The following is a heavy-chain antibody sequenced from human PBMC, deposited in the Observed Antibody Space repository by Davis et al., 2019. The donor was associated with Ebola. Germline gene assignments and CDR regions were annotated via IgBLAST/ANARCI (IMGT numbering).Heavy chain of an antibody. D-gene: IGHD5-12*01. CDR3: ARDPYSGYDTYYYYGMDV. Sequence: SVKVSCKASVGTFSSYAISWVRQAPGQGLEWMGRIIPILGIANYAQKFQGRVTITADKSTSTADMELSSLRSEDTAVYYCARDPYSGYDTYYYYGMDVWGQGTTVTVSS. CDR1: VGTFSSYA. CDR2: IIPILGIA. J-gene: IGHJ6*02. V-gene: IGHV1-69*04.